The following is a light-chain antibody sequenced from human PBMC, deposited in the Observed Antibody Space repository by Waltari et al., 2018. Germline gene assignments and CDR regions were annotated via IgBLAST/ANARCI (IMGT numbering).Light chain of an antibody. V-gene: IGKV4-1*01. Sequence: DIVMTQSPDSLAVSLGERDTINCKSSQNVLYSSNNKNYLAWYQQKPGQPPKLLIYWASTRESGVPDRFSGSGSGTDFTLTISSLQAEDVAVYYCQQYYGTPPTFGQGTKVEIK. CDR3: QQYYGTPPT. CDR2: WAS. CDR1: QNVLYSSNNKNY. J-gene: IGKJ1*01.